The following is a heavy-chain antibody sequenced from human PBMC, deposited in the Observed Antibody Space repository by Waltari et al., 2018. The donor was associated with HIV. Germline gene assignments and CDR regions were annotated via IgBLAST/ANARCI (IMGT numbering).Heavy chain of an antibody. CDR2: IYHSGAT. J-gene: IGHJ4*02. CDR1: GDSISNRNYY. CDR3: ARLSIFFGAGFFES. V-gene: IGHV4-39*01. Sequence: QLQLHESGPGLVKPSETLSLTCTVSGDSISNRNYYWGWVRQSPEKGLEWFASIYHSGATFYNPSLKSRVTISVDTSKSQFSLEVTPVTAADTALYYCARLSIFFGAGFFESWGQGVLVTVS. D-gene: IGHD3-10*01.